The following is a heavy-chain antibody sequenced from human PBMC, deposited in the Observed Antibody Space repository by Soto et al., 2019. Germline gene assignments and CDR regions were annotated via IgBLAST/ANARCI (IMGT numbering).Heavy chain of an antibody. D-gene: IGHD3-22*01. Sequence: GGSLRLSCAASGFTFSSFAMSWVRQAPGKGLEWVSGISSSGGSTYYADFVKGRFSISRDNSKNTLFLQMNSLRTEDTAVYYCAKDGQWYPYSDGSGYPQAFDIWGQGTMVTVSS. CDR1: GFTFSSFA. J-gene: IGHJ3*02. CDR3: AKDGQWYPYSDGSGYPQAFDI. V-gene: IGHV3-23*01. CDR2: ISSSGGST.